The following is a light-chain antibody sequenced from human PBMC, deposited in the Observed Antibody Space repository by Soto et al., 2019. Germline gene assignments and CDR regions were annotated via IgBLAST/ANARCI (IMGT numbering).Light chain of an antibody. CDR2: EGS. J-gene: IGLJ3*02. CDR3: CSYAGSSTLV. V-gene: IGLV2-23*01. CDR1: SSDVGSYNL. Sequence: QSVLTQPASVSGSPGQSITISCTGTSSDVGSYNLVSWYQQHPGKAPKLMIYEGSKRPSGVSNRFSGFKSGNTGSLTISGRQAWDEAYFYRCSYAGSSTLVFGGGTKLTVL.